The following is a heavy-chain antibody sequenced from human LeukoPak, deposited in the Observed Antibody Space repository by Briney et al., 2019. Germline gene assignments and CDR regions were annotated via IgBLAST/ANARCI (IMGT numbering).Heavy chain of an antibody. CDR3: ARDTATSSGYHTFDY. CDR1: GYSISSGYY. J-gene: IGHJ4*02. V-gene: IGHV4-38-2*02. D-gene: IGHD3-22*01. CDR2: IYHSGST. Sequence: PSETLSLTCAVAGYSISSGYYWGWIRQPPGKGLEWIGSIYHSGSTYYNPSLKGRVTISVDTSKNQFSLKLSSVTAADTAVYYCARDTATSSGYHTFDYWGQGTLVTVSS.